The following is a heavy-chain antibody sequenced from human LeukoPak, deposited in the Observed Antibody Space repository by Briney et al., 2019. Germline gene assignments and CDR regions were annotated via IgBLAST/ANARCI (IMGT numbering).Heavy chain of an antibody. Sequence: GESLKISCRGSGYSFTTYWIGWVRQMPVKGLEWMLIIYPGDSDTRYTPSFQGQVTMSADTSINTAYLQWSSLKASDTAMYYCARRQGCSSTSCPPDYWGQGTLVTVSP. D-gene: IGHD2-2*01. V-gene: IGHV5-51*01. CDR1: GYSFTTYW. CDR2: IYPGDSDT. CDR3: ARRQGCSSTSCPPDY. J-gene: IGHJ4*02.